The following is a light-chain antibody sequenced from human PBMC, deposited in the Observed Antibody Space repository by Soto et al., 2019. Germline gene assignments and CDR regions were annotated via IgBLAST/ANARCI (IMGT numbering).Light chain of an antibody. V-gene: IGKV3-11*01. Sequence: EIVLTQSPGALSLSPGDSAALSCRASEGVASNYLAWYQQKRGQAPRLLIYDASNRATGIPARFSGSGSGTDFTLTISSLEPEDFAVYYCQQRSNWPPLTFGQGTRLENK. CDR3: QQRSNWPPLT. CDR2: DAS. CDR1: EGVASNY. J-gene: IGKJ5*01.